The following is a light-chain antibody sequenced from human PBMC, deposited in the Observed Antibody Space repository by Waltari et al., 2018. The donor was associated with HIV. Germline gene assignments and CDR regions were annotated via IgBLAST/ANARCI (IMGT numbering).Light chain of an antibody. Sequence: QSVLTQPPSVSGAPGQRVTISCTGTSSNIGAGYDVHWYQQLPGTAPKLLIYANIHRPAGVPGRFSVSKSATSASLAITGLQAGDEADYFCQSYDSSLSAYVVFGGGTKLTVL. CDR3: QSYDSSLSAYVV. CDR1: SSNIGAGYD. V-gene: IGLV1-40*01. CDR2: ANI. J-gene: IGLJ2*01.